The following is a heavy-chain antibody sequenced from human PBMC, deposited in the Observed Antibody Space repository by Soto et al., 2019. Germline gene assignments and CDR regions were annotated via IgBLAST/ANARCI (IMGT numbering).Heavy chain of an antibody. CDR2: ISGSGGST. V-gene: IGHV3-23*01. CDR3: AKWAGTTLTRYYYYYMDV. CDR1: GFTFSSYA. Sequence: GGSLRLSCAASGFTFSSYAMSWVRQAPGKGLEWVSAISGSGGSTYYADSVKGRFTISRDNSKNTLYLQMNSLRAEDTAVYYCAKWAGTTLTRYYYYYMDVWGKGTTVTVSS. D-gene: IGHD4-17*01. J-gene: IGHJ6*03.